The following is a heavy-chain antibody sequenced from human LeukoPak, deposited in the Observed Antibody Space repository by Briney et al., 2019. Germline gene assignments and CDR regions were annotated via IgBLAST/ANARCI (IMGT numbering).Heavy chain of an antibody. V-gene: IGHV1-69*02. CDR3: VRWPLGSSGTNWFDP. J-gene: IGHJ5*02. CDR1: GGTFSSYT. Sequence: GASVKVSCKASGGTFSSYTISWVRQAPGQGLEWMGRIIPILGIANYAQKFQGRVTITADKSTSTAYMELSSLRSEDTAVYYCVRWPLGSSGTNWFDPWGQGTLVTVSS. D-gene: IGHD6-19*01. CDR2: IIPILGIA.